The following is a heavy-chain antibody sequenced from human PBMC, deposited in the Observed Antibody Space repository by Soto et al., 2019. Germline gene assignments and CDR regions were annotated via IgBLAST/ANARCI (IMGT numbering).Heavy chain of an antibody. V-gene: IGHV3-21*02. CDR3: PRDVDYDDRSADWAD. CDR2: ITGSSSYI. Sequence: EVQLVESGGGLVKPGGSLRLSCAASGFTFSSYSMKWVRQAPGKGLEWVSSITGSSSYIYYADSVKGRFTISRDNAKNSQYLQVNSRRADETAVYSCPRDVDYDDRSADWADWGQGTLVTVSS. D-gene: IGHD3-22*01. J-gene: IGHJ4*01. CDR1: GFTFSSYS.